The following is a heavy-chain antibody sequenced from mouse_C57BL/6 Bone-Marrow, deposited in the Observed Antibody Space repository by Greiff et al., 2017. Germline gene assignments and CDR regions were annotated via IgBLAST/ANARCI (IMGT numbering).Heavy chain of an antibody. CDR1: GYTFTSYW. V-gene: IGHV1-74*01. Sequence: QVQLQQPGAELVKPGASVKVSCKASGYTFTSYWMHWVKQRPGQGLEWIGRIHPSDSDTNYNQKFKGMATLTVDKSSSTAYMQLSSLTSEDSAVYYCAIRIRCYYAMDYWGQGTSVTVSS. J-gene: IGHJ4*01. D-gene: IGHD1-1*01. CDR3: AIRIRCYYAMDY. CDR2: IHPSDSDT.